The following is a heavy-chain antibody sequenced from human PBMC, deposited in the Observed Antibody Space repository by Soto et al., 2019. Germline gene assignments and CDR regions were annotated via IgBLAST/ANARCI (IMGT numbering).Heavy chain of an antibody. J-gene: IGHJ6*02. CDR3: ARELQWLVRGDYYYGMDV. D-gene: IGHD6-19*01. Sequence: LRLSCAASGFTFSSYWMHWVRQAPGKGLVWVSRINSDGSSTSYADSVKGRFTISRDNAKNTLYLQMNSLRAEDTAVYYCARELQWLVRGDYYYGMDVWGQGTTVTVSS. CDR2: INSDGSST. CDR1: GFTFSSYW. V-gene: IGHV3-74*01.